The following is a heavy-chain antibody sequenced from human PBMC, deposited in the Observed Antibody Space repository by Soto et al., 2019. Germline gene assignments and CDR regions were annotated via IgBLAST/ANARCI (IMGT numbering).Heavy chain of an antibody. CDR2: IYSGGRT. Sequence: EVQLVESGGGLVQPGGSLRLSCAASGVTVSNNYMSWVRQAPGKGLEWVSVIYSGGRTYYADSVTGRFIISRDSSKNTLYLQMNGRRAEDTAVYYCARDTYDDYRGQGTLVTVSS. J-gene: IGHJ4*02. CDR1: GVTVSNNY. D-gene: IGHD3-3*01. CDR3: ARDTYDDY. V-gene: IGHV3-66*01.